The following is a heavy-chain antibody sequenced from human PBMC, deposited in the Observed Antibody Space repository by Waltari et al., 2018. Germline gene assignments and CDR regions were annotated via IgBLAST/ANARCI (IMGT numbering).Heavy chain of an antibody. Sequence: QVQLQESGPGLVKPSETLSLTCAVSGYSMSSGYYWGGIRQPRGKGLAWIGRIYTSGSNNYNPSLKSRVTMSVDTSKNQFSLKLSSVTAAATAVYYCAGATPLSGSYSYYFDYWGQGTLVTVSS. CDR2: IYTSGSN. CDR1: GYSMSSGYY. J-gene: IGHJ4*02. V-gene: IGHV4-38-2*01. D-gene: IGHD1-26*01. CDR3: AGATPLSGSYSYYFDY.